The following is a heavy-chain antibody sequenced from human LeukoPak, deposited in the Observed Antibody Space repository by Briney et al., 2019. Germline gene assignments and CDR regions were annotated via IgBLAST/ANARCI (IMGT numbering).Heavy chain of an antibody. CDR2: IYTSGSS. V-gene: IGHV4-61*02. J-gene: IGHJ4*02. Sequence: SQTLSLTCTVSGGSISSGSYYWSWIRQPAGKGLEWIGRIYTSGSSNYNPSLKSRVTISVDTSKNQFSLKLSSVTAADTAVYYCASGVGDYVFDYWGQGTLVTVSS. CDR3: ASGVGDYVFDY. D-gene: IGHD4-17*01. CDR1: GGSISSGSYY.